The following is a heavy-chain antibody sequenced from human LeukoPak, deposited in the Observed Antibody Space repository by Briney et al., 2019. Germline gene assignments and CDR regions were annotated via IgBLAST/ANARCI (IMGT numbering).Heavy chain of an antibody. CDR2: INPSGGST. V-gene: IGHV1-46*01. D-gene: IGHD3-9*01. CDR3: ARGNYGILTGYSRYGMDV. CDR1: GYTFTSYY. J-gene: IGHJ6*02. Sequence: ASVKVSCKASGYTFTSYYMHWVRQAPGQGLEWMGIINPSGGSTTYAQKFQGRVTMTKDTSTSTVYMELSSLRSEDTAVYYCARGNYGILTGYSRYGMDVWGQGTTVTVSS.